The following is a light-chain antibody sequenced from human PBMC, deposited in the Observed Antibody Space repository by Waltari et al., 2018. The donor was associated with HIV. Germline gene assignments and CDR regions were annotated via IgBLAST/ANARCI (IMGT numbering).Light chain of an antibody. CDR2: DDS. Sequence: SYVLTQPPSVSVAPGQTARFTCGGNNIGSKSVHWYQQKPGQAPLLVLFDDSDRPSGIPERFSGSNSGNTATLTISRVEAGDEADYYWQVWDSSSDVVFGGGTKLTVL. V-gene: IGLV3-21*02. J-gene: IGLJ2*01. CDR3: QVWDSSSDVV. CDR1: NIGSKS.